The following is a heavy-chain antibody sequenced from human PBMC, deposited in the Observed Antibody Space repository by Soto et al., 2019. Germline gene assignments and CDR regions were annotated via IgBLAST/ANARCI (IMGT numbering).Heavy chain of an antibody. CDR3: ARAHMITFGGVIAYYYYGMDV. D-gene: IGHD3-16*02. Sequence: ASVKVSCKASGYTFTGYYMHWVRQAPGQGLEWMGWINPNSGGTNYAQKFQGWVTMTRDTSISTAYMELSRLRSDDTAVYYCARAHMITFGGVIAYYYYGMDVWGQGTTVTVSS. CDR1: GYTFTGYY. CDR2: INPNSGGT. V-gene: IGHV1-2*04. J-gene: IGHJ6*02.